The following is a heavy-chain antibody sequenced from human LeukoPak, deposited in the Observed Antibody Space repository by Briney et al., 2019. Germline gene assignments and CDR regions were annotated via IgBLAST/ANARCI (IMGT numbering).Heavy chain of an antibody. D-gene: IGHD6-19*01. Sequence: ASVKVSCKASGYTFASYDISWVRQAPGQGLERIGWISAYNGNTNYAQKFQGRVTMTTDTSTSTAYMELRSLRSDDTAVYYCARVPGYSSGWYPIDYWGQGTLVTVSS. CDR1: GYTFASYD. CDR2: ISAYNGNT. V-gene: IGHV1-18*01. J-gene: IGHJ4*02. CDR3: ARVPGYSSGWYPIDY.